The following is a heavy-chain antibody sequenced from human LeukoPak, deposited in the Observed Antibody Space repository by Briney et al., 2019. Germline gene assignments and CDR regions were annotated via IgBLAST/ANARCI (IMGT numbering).Heavy chain of an antibody. D-gene: IGHD6-19*01. CDR3: ARGAGWYNY. Sequence: SETLSLTCTVSGGSINSDYWSWLRQPPGEGPEWIGYVNPSGKTNYNPSLKSRVTISIDTSKKQFSLKLSSVTAADTAVYYCARGAGWYNYWGQGTLVTVSS. V-gene: IGHV4-59*01. J-gene: IGHJ4*02. CDR2: VNPSGKT. CDR1: GGSINSDY.